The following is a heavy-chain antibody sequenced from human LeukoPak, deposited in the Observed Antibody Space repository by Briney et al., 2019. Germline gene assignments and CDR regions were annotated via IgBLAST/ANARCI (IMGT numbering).Heavy chain of an antibody. D-gene: IGHD1-26*01. V-gene: IGHV3-15*01. CDR2: IKIKTDGGTT. Sequence: GGSLRLSCAASGFTFTNAWMSWVRQAPGKGLEWVGRIKIKTDGGTTDYAAPVKGRFTISRDDSKNTLYLQMNSLKTEDTAVYSCTTAYSGTYPLVYWGQGNLVTVSS. CDR3: TTAYSGTYPLVY. J-gene: IGHJ4*02. CDR1: GFTFTNAW.